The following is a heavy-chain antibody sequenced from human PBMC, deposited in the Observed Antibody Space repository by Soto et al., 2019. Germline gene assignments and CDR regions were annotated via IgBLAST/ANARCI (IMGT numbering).Heavy chain of an antibody. CDR2: IRSSGGST. Sequence: EVRLLESGGGLVQRGGSLRLSCAASGFSFSNYPMGWVRQAPGKGLEWVSAIRSSGGSTYYEESVKGRFTISRDDSKSTLYLQMNSLRVEDTATYYCAKDHSNFGWWFDPWGQGTLVTVSS. V-gene: IGHV3-23*01. CDR1: GFSFSNYP. J-gene: IGHJ5*02. CDR3: AKDHSNFGWWFDP. D-gene: IGHD3-22*01.